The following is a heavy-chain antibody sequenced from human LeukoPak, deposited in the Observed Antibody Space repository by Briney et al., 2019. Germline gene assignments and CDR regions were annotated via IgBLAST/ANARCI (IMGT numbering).Heavy chain of an antibody. V-gene: IGHV1-18*01. D-gene: IGHD4-11*01. Sequence: EASVKVSCKASGYTFTSYGISWVRQAPGQGLEWMGWISAYNGNTNYAQKFQGRVTITADKSTSTAYMELSSLRSEDTAVYYCARGGDSNYEYNWFDPWGQGTLVTVSS. CDR2: ISAYNGNT. CDR1: GYTFTSYG. J-gene: IGHJ5*02. CDR3: ARGGDSNYEYNWFDP.